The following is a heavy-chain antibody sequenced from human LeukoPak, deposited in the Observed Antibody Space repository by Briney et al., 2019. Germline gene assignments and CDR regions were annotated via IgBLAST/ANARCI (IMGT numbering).Heavy chain of an antibody. V-gene: IGHV3-13*01. CDR3: ARGGYFGSGPMDV. CDR2: IDTAGVT. J-gene: IGHJ6*02. D-gene: IGHD3-10*01. Sequence: GGSLRLSCAGSGFTFSSYDMHWVRQAAGKGLEWVAGIDTAGVTYYPGSVRGRFTISRENAKNSFFLQMNSLRAGDTAVYYCARGGYFGSGPMDVWGQGTTVTVSS. CDR1: GFTFSSYD.